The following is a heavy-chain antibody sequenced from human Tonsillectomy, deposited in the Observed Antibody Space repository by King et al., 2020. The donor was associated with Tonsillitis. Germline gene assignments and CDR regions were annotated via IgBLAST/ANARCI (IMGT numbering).Heavy chain of an antibody. D-gene: IGHD4-17*01. CDR1: GGSISSGDYY. Sequence: QLQESGPGLVKPSQTLSLTCTVSGGSISSGDYYWNWIRQPPGKGLEWIGYIYYSGSGSTYYNPSLKSRVTISVDTSKNQFSLNLSSVTAADTAVYYCARETPNDYGDYGDWFDPWGQGTLVTVSS. CDR3: ARETPNDYGDYGDWFDP. V-gene: IGHV4-30-4*01. J-gene: IGHJ5*02. CDR2: IYYSGSGST.